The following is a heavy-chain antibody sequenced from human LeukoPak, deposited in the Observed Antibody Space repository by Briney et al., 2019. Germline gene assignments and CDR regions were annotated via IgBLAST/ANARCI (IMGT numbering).Heavy chain of an antibody. V-gene: IGHV4-39*07. Sequence: PSETLSLTCTVSGGSTSSVSNYWGWIRQPPGKGLEWVGSVYYTGSTYYNPSLKSRATISIDTSKNQFSLNLSSPTAANTAVYYCARYVPVKTGPTRASFDYWGQGILVTVSS. J-gene: IGHJ4*02. CDR3: ARYVPVKTGPTRASFDY. CDR1: GGSTSSVSNY. CDR2: VYYTGST. D-gene: IGHD1-1*01.